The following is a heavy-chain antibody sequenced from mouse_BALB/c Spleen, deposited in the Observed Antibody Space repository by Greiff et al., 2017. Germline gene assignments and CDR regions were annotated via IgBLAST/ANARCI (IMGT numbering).Heavy chain of an antibody. CDR3: AITTAWFAC. D-gene: IGHD1-2*01. Sequence: EVMLVESGGGLVQPGGSRKLSCAASGFTFSSFGMHWVRQAPEKGLEWVAYISSGSSTIYYADTVKGRFTISRDNPKNTLFLQMTSLRSEDTAMYYCAITTAWFACWGQGTLVTVSA. CDR1: GFTFSSFG. CDR2: ISSGSSTI. V-gene: IGHV5-17*02. J-gene: IGHJ3*01.